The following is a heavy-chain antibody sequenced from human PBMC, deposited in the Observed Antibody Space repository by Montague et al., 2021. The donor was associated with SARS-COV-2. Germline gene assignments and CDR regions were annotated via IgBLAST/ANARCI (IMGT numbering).Heavy chain of an antibody. J-gene: IGHJ6*02. D-gene: IGHD3-3*01. CDR1: GGSISGYY. Sequence: SETLSLTCTVSGGSISGYYWTWMRQPPRKGLEWLGHIYYTGSTKYNPSLKSRVTISIDTPKNQFSLKLRSVTAADTAVYYCARWGEYYDSPYYYYAMDVWGQGTTVTVSS. CDR2: IYYTGST. V-gene: IGHV4-59*12. CDR3: ARWGEYYDSPYYYYAMDV.